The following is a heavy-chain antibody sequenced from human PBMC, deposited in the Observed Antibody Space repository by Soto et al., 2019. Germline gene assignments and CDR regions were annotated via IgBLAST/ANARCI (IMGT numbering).Heavy chain of an antibody. V-gene: IGHV3-48*04. J-gene: IGHJ3*02. Sequence: GGSLRLSCAAARFTFSDYGMHWVRQAPGKGLEWVSYISNSGGSMYYADSVKGRFTISRDNAKNSVYLQMNSLRAEDTAVYYCARLHYRDFGAYEAFDIWGQGAIVTVSS. CDR3: ARLHYRDFGAYEAFDI. CDR1: RFTFSDYG. CDR2: ISNSGGSM. D-gene: IGHD3-16*02.